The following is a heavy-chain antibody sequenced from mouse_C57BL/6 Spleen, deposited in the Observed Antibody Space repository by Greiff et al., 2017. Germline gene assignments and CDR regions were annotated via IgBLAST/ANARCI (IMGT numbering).Heavy chain of an antibody. V-gene: IGHV1-55*01. J-gene: IGHJ1*03. CDR3: ARIRGSSYPYWYFDV. D-gene: IGHD1-1*01. CDR2: IYPGSGST. CDR1: GYTFTSYW. Sequence: QVQLQQPGAELVKPGASVKMSCKASGYTFTSYWITWVKQRPGQGLEWIGDIYPGSGSTNYNEKFKSKATLTVDTSSRTAYMQLSSLTSEDSAVYYCARIRGSSYPYWYFDVWGTGTTVTVSS.